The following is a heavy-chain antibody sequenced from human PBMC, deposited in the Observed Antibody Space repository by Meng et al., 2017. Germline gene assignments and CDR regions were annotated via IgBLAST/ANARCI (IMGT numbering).Heavy chain of an antibody. Sequence: QVQAVKSGAEVKRPGSSVKVSCKASGGTFSSYAISWVRQAPGQGLEWMGGIIPIFGTANYAQKFQGRVTITADESTSTAYMELSSLRSEDTAVYYCARVLRDGYNLGYWGQGTLVTVSS. J-gene: IGHJ4*02. CDR2: IIPIFGTA. CDR3: ARVLRDGYNLGY. V-gene: IGHV1-69*01. D-gene: IGHD5-24*01. CDR1: GGTFSSYA.